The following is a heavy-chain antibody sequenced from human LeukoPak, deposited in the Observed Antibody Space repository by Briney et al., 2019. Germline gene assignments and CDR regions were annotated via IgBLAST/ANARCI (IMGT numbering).Heavy chain of an antibody. V-gene: IGHV3-48*03. CDR2: ISSSGSTR. CDR3: ARDRDPLVRCDY. D-gene: IGHD3-10*01. CDR1: GFTFSSYA. J-gene: IGHJ4*02. Sequence: GGSLRLSCAASGFTFSSYAMSWVRQAPGKGLEWVSYISSSGSTRYYADSVKGRFTISRDNAKNSLYLQMNSLRAEDTAVYYCARDRDPLVRCDYWGQGTLVTVSS.